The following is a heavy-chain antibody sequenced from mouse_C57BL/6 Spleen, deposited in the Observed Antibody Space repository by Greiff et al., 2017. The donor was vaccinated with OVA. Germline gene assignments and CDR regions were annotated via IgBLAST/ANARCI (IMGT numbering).Heavy chain of an antibody. D-gene: IGHD1-1*01. CDR1: GFNIKDDY. CDR2: IDPENGDT. CDR3: ATGGSGPHGYFDV. V-gene: IGHV14-4*01. Sequence: VQLQQSGAELVRPGASVKLSCTASGFNIKDDYMHWVKQRPEQGLEWIGWIDPENGDTEYASKFQGKATITADTSSNTAYLQLSSLTSEDTAVYYCATGGSGPHGYFDVWGTGTTVTVSS. J-gene: IGHJ1*03.